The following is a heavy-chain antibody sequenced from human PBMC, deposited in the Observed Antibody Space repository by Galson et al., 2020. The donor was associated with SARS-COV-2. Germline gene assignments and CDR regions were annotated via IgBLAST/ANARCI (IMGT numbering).Heavy chain of an antibody. J-gene: IGHJ6*01. CDR1: GFTFSSYS. Sequence: GRSLRLSCAASGFTFSSYSMNWVRQSPGNGLEWVSSISSISSYIYYADSVKGRFTISRDNAKNSLYLQMSSLRAEDTAVYYCARDRRIAAAGTYYYYGMDVWGKGTTVTVSS. D-gene: IGHD6-13*01. V-gene: IGHV3-21*01. CDR3: ARDRRIAAAGTYYYYGMDV. CDR2: ISSISSYI.